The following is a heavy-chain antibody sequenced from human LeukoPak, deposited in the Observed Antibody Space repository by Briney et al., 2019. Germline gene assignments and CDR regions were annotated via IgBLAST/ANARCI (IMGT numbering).Heavy chain of an antibody. D-gene: IGHD3-10*01. CDR2: IRSGGST. V-gene: IGHV3-53*01. J-gene: IGHJ5*02. Sequence: RGSLRLSCAAPGFTVSTIYMSWVRQAPGKGLECVSVIRSGGSTYYADSVKGRFTISRDNSKNTLYLQMNSLRVEDTAVYYCAKESTYYYGSGSHNWFDPWGQGTLVTVSS. CDR1: GFTVSTIY. CDR3: AKESTYYYGSGSHNWFDP.